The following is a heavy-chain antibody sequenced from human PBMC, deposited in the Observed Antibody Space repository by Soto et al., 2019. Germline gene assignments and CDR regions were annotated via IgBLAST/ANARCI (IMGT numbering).Heavy chain of an antibody. J-gene: IGHJ6*02. Sequence: QVQLVQSGAEVKKPGASVKVSCKASGYTFTGYYMHWVRQAPGQGLEWMGWINPNSGGTNYAQKFQGWVTMTSDTSISTAYMELSRLRSDDTAVYYCARDLVAARPSYYYYYGMDVWGQGTTVTVSS. D-gene: IGHD6-6*01. V-gene: IGHV1-2*04. CDR2: INPNSGGT. CDR3: ARDLVAARPSYYYYYGMDV. CDR1: GYTFTGYY.